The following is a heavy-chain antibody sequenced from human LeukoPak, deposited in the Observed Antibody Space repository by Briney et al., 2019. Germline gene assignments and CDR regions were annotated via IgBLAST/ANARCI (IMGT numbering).Heavy chain of an antibody. V-gene: IGHV1-69*13. Sequence: SVKVSCKASGGTFSSYAVSWVRQAPGQGLEWMGGIIPIFGTANYAQKYQGRVTITADESTSTAYMELSSLRSEDTAVYYCAREDSSGYYPKLGPWGQGTLVTVSS. CDR1: GGTFSSYA. D-gene: IGHD3-22*01. CDR3: AREDSSGYYPKLGP. CDR2: IIPIFGTA. J-gene: IGHJ5*02.